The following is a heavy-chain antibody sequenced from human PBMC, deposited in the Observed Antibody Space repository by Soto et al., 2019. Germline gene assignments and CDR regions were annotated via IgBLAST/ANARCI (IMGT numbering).Heavy chain of an antibody. Sequence: VKVSCKASGGTFSNYAISWVRQAPGQGLEWMGGIIPIFGTTNYAQRFQGRVTITADESTSTAYMELNSLRAEDTAVYYCARDYYKYYDSSGYYRSPAYWGQGTLVTVSS. CDR1: GGTFSNYA. CDR3: ARDYYKYYDSSGYYRSPAY. D-gene: IGHD3-22*01. V-gene: IGHV1-69*01. J-gene: IGHJ4*02. CDR2: IIPIFGTT.